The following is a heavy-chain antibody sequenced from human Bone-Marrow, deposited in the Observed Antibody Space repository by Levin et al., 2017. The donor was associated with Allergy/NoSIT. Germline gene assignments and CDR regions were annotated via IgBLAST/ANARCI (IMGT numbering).Heavy chain of an antibody. J-gene: IGHJ4*02. D-gene: IGHD2-21*02. CDR1: GFTFSDYY. Sequence: GGSLRLSCATSGFTFSDYYISWIRQAPGKGLEWVSYISSSGTTIYYADSVKGRFTLSRDDTTNSVYLQMNSLRVDDTAVYYCAREGCAGDCEHLIPGFYFDFWGQGSLVTVSS. V-gene: IGHV3-11*01. CDR2: ISSSGTTI. CDR3: AREGCAGDCEHLIPGFYFDF.